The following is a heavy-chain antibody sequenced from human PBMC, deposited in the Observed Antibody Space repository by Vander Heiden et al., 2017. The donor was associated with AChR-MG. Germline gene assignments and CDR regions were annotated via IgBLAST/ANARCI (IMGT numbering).Heavy chain of an antibody. CDR1: GGSISSSSYS. CDR3: ARHVPQRLAGSIAARPGAADY. J-gene: IGHJ4*02. D-gene: IGHD6-6*01. V-gene: IGHV4-39*01. CDR2: IYYSGST. Sequence: QLQLQESGPGLVKPSETLSLTCTVSGGSISSSSYSWGWIRQPPGKGLEWIGSIYYSGSTYYNPSLKSRVTISVDTSKNQFSLKLSSVTAADTAVYYCARHVPQRLAGSIAARPGAADYWGQGTLVTVSS.